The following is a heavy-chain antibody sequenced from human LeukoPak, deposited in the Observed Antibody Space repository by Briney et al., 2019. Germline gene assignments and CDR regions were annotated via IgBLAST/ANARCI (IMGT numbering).Heavy chain of an antibody. D-gene: IGHD5-18*01. CDR3: ARGRGYSYGSGWFDP. V-gene: IGHV4-39*07. CDR2: INHSGST. Sequence: PSETLSLTCTVSGGSISSSSYYWGWIRQPPGKGLEWIGEINHSGSTNYNPSLKSRVTISVDTSKNQFSLKLSSVTAADTAVYYCARGRGYSYGSGWFDPWGQGTLVTVSS. J-gene: IGHJ5*02. CDR1: GGSISSSSYY.